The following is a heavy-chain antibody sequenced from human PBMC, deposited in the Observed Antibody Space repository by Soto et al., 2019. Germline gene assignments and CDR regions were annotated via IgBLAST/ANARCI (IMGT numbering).Heavy chain of an antibody. CDR3: ARRLRSGGVDY. D-gene: IGHD4-17*01. V-gene: IGHV4-59*08. J-gene: IGHJ4*02. CDR2: IYYSGST. CDR1: GGSISSYY. Sequence: SQTLSLTCTVSGGSISSYYWSWIRQPPGKGLEWIGYIYYSGSTNYNPSLKSRVTISVDTSKNQFSLKLSSVAAADTAVYYCARRLRSGGVDYWGQGTLVTVSS.